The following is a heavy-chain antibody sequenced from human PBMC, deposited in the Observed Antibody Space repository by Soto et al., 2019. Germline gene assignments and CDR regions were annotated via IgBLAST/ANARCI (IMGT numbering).Heavy chain of an antibody. CDR2: IWYDATNK. V-gene: IGHV3-33*01. CDR1: GFTFGSYG. J-gene: IGHJ4*01. CDR3: ARDYQGGSLDY. Sequence: GGSLRLSCAASGFTFGSYGMHWVRQAPGKGLEWVALIWYDATNKYYADSVKGRFTISRDNSKNTLYLQMNSLRAEDTAVYYCARDYQGGSLDYWGHGTLVTVSS. D-gene: IGHD1-26*01.